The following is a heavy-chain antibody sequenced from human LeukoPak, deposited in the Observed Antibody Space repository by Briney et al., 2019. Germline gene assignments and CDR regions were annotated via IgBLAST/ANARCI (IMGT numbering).Heavy chain of an antibody. CDR1: GGSISHYY. Sequence: NPSETLSLTCTVSGGSISHYYWSWIRQPAGKGLEWIGRIYTSGSTNYNPSLKSRVTISVDTSKNQFSLKLSSVTAADTAVYYCARESLIAVAGTAPDYWGQGTLVTVSS. V-gene: IGHV4-4*07. CDR2: IYTSGST. J-gene: IGHJ4*02. D-gene: IGHD6-19*01. CDR3: ARESLIAVAGTAPDY.